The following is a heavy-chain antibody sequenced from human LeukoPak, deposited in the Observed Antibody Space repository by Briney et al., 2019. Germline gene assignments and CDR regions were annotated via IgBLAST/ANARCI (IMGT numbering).Heavy chain of an antibody. Sequence: PGGSLRLSCAASGFTFRTYGMHWVRHAPGKGLEWVAVIWYDGSNKYYADSVKGRFTISRDNSKNTLYLQMNSLRAEDTAVYYCARETVTPDAFDIWGQGTMVTVSS. CDR1: GFTFRTYG. CDR2: IWYDGSNK. J-gene: IGHJ3*02. D-gene: IGHD4-17*01. CDR3: ARETVTPDAFDI. V-gene: IGHV3-33*01.